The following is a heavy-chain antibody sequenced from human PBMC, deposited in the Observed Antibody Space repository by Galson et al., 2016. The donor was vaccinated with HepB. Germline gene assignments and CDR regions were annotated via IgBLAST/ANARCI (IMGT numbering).Heavy chain of an antibody. CDR1: GLTFSTNA. V-gene: IGHV3-30*03. CDR2: ISYDGKDK. D-gene: IGHD1-26*01. J-gene: IGHJ6*02. CDR3: ARPRKGPVGHYSRGMAV. Sequence: SLRLSCAASGLTFSTNAMNWVRQAPGKGLECVAFISYDGKDKFYAESVKGRFTISRDNSNNIVYLQMNRLRLDETAIYYCARPRKGPVGHYSRGMAVWGQGTAVTVSS.